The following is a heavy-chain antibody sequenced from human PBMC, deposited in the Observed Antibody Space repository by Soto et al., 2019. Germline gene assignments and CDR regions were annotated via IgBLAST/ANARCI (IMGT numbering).Heavy chain of an antibody. CDR1: GFTFSSYS. V-gene: IGHV3-21*01. J-gene: IGHJ4*02. D-gene: IGHD4-17*01. Sequence: GGSLRLSCAASGFTFSSYSMNWVRQAPGKGLEWVSPISSSSSYIYYADSVKGRFTISRDKAKNSLYLQMNSLRAEDTAAYYCARDMRPVTVPDYWGQGTLVTVSS. CDR2: ISSSSSYI. CDR3: ARDMRPVTVPDY.